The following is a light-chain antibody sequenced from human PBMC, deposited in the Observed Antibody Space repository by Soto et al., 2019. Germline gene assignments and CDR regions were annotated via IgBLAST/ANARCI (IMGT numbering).Light chain of an antibody. CDR2: DAS. V-gene: IGKV3-11*01. J-gene: IGKJ4*01. Sequence: IVLTQSPATLSLSPGDRATLSCRASQSVSGSLGWYQHRPGQAPRLLIYDASNRASGIPPRFRGSGFGTDFTLTISSLEPEDFAVYYCQQRSHWPFLTFGGGTRVEIK. CDR1: QSVSGS. CDR3: QQRSHWPFLT.